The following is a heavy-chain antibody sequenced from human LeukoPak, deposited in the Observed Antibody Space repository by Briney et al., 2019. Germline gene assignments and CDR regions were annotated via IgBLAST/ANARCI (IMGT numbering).Heavy chain of an antibody. V-gene: IGHV1-2*02. CDR1: GYTFTGYY. CDR3: GTSSGWYPTPSY. D-gene: IGHD6-19*01. J-gene: IGHJ4*02. Sequence: ASVKVSCKASGYTFTGYYMHWVRQAPGQGLEWMGWINPNSGGTNYAQKFQGRDTMTRDTSISTAYMELSRLRSDDTAVYYCGTSSGWYPTPSYWGQGTLVTVSS. CDR2: INPNSGGT.